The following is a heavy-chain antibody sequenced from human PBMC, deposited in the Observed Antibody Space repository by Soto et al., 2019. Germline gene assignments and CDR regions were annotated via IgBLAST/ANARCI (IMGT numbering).Heavy chain of an antibody. J-gene: IGHJ4*02. V-gene: IGHV3-73*01. Sequence: GGSLRLSCAASGFTFSGSAMHWVRQASGKGLEWVGRIRSKANSYATSYAASVKGRFTISRDDSENTAYLQMNSLKIEDTAMYYCARQLGIGGYWGLGTLVTVSS. CDR1: GFTFSGSA. CDR3: ARQLGIGGY. D-gene: IGHD1-26*01. CDR2: IRSKANSYAT.